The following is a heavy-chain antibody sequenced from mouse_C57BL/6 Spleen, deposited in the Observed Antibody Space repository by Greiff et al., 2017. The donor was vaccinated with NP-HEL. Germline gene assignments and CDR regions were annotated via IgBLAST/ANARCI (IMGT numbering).Heavy chain of an antibody. D-gene: IGHD1-1*01. Sequence: EVKLMESGPGLVKPSQSLSLTCSVTGYSITSGYYWNWIRQFPGNKLEWMGYISYDGSNNYNPSLKNRISITRDTSKNQFFLKLNSVTTEDTATYYCASKDYGSSYDYWGQGTTLTVSS. CDR3: ASKDYGSSYDY. CDR2: ISYDGSN. CDR1: GYSITSGYY. J-gene: IGHJ2*01. V-gene: IGHV3-6*01.